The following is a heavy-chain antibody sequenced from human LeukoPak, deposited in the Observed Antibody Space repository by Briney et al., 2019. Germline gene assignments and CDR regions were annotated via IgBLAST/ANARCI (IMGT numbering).Heavy chain of an antibody. D-gene: IGHD6-19*01. CDR1: GFTFSSYW. J-gene: IGHJ4*02. V-gene: IGHV3-7*01. Sequence: PGGPLRLSCAASGFTFSSYWMSWVRQAPGKGLERVANIKQVGSEKYYVHSVKGRFTISRDNAKNSLYLQMNSLRAEDTAVYYCAREAGLYSSGWYSDYWGQGTLVTVSS. CDR2: IKQVGSEK. CDR3: AREAGLYSSGWYSDY.